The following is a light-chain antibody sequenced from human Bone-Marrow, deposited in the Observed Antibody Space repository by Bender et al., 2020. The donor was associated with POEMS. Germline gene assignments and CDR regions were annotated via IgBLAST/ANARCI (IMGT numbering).Light chain of an antibody. CDR1: VLAKRY. V-gene: IGLV3-27*01. CDR2: KDF. Sequence: SDELTQPSSVSVSPGQTARIPCSGDVLAKRYVRWFQQKPGQAPMLIVYKDFERPTGIPERFSGSSSGTTATLTISGAQVEDEAAYFCQSYDSDLNGWVFGGGTKLTVL. CDR3: QSYDSDLNGWV. J-gene: IGLJ3*02.